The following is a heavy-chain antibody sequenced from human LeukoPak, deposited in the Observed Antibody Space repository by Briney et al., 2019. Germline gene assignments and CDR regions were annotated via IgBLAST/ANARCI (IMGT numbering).Heavy chain of an antibody. CDR1: GGSFSGYY. D-gene: IGHD5-24*01. Sequence: TSETLSLTCAVYGGSFSGYYWSWIRQPPGKGLEWIGEINHSGSTNYNPSLKSRVTISVDTSKNQFSLKLSSVTAADTAVYYCARALGYNLNYFDYWGQGTLVTVSS. V-gene: IGHV4-34*01. J-gene: IGHJ4*02. CDR2: INHSGST. CDR3: ARALGYNLNYFDY.